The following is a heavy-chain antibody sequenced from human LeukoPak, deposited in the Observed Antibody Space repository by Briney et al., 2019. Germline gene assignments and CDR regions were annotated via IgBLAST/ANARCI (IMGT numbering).Heavy chain of an antibody. Sequence: GGSLRLSCAASGFTFSSYAMHCFRQAPGKGLEWVTVISYDGSNKYYADSVKGRFTISRDNSKYTLYLQMSSLIAEDTAVYYCASPYGGPFDYWGQGTLVTVSS. D-gene: IGHD4-23*01. CDR3: ASPYGGPFDY. V-gene: IGHV3-30*04. J-gene: IGHJ4*02. CDR1: GFTFSSYA. CDR2: ISYDGSNK.